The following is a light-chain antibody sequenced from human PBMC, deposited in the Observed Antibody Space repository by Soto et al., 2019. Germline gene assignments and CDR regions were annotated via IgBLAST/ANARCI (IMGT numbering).Light chain of an antibody. J-gene: IGKJ3*01. CDR2: RAS. CDR1: QSVSSNY. CDR3: QQYGSSPPFT. Sequence: EIVLTQSPGTLSLSPGERVTLSCRASQSVSSNYLAWYQQKPGQCPRLLIYRASSRATGIPDRISGSGSGTDFTLTISRLEPEDFAVYYCQQYGSSPPFTFGPGTTVNIK. V-gene: IGKV3-20*01.